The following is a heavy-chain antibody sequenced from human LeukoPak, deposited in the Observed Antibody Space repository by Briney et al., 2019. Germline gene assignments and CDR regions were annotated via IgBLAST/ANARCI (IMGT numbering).Heavy chain of an antibody. CDR3: VRASTTVVIFDY. Sequence: GGSLRLSCAASGFTFSDYYMTWIRQAPGQGLEWVSYISSGRTIIYYANAVKGRFTISRDNAKNSLYLQMDSLRAEDTAVYYCVRASTTVVIFDYRGQGTLVTVSS. J-gene: IGHJ4*02. V-gene: IGHV3-11*04. D-gene: IGHD4-23*01. CDR2: ISSGRTII. CDR1: GFTFSDYY.